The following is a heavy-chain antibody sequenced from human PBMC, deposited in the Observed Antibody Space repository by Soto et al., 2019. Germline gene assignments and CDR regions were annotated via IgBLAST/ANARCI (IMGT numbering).Heavy chain of an antibody. J-gene: IGHJ3*02. V-gene: IGHV1-18*01. CDR1: GYTFTSYG. D-gene: IGHD3-22*01. Sequence: ASVKVSCKASGYTFTSYGISWVRQAPGQGLEWMGWISAYNGNTNYAQKLQGRVTMTTDTSTSTAYMELRSLRSDDTAVYYCARVDYYDSSGYYYVDAFDIWGQGTMVTV. CDR2: ISAYNGNT. CDR3: ARVDYYDSSGYYYVDAFDI.